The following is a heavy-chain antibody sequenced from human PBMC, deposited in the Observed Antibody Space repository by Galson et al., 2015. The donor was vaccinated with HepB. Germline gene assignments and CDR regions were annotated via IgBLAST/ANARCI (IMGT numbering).Heavy chain of an antibody. CDR1: GSSINFYS. J-gene: IGHJ4*02. D-gene: IGHD2-8*01. CDR2: ISSTSSGI. CDR3: RRGGSPDAWCSDY. V-gene: IGHV3-48*02. Sequence: SLRLSCAASGSSINFYSMNWVRQAPGKGLEWVAFISSTSSGIDYADAVKGRFTISRDNARNSLYLQMNSLRDEDSGVYYCRRGGSPDAWCSDYWGQGTLVTVSS.